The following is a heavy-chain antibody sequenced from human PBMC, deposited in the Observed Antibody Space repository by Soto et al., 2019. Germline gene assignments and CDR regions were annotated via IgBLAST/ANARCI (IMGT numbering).Heavy chain of an antibody. J-gene: IGHJ5*02. CDR1: GYSFTSYW. CDR2: IYPGDSDT. CDR3: ARQSLWFGELLQVGNWFDP. Sequence: PGESLKISCKGSGYSFTSYWIGWVRQMPGKGLEWMGIIYPGDSDTRYSPSFQGQVTISADKSISTAYLQWSSLKASDTAMYYCARQSLWFGELLQVGNWFDPWGQGTLVTVS. V-gene: IGHV5-51*01. D-gene: IGHD3-10*01.